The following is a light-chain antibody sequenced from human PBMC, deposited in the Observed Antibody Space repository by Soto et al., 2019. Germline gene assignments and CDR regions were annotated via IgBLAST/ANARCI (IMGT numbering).Light chain of an antibody. CDR2: AAS. CDR3: QQYNNWPLT. CDR1: QSVSSN. J-gene: IGKJ4*01. V-gene: IGKV3-15*01. Sequence: EVVMTQSPATLSVSPGERATLSCRASQSVSSNLAWYQQNPGQAPRLLIYAASTRVTGIPARFSGSGSGTEFTLTISSLQSEDFAVYYCQQYNNWPLTFGGGTKVDIK.